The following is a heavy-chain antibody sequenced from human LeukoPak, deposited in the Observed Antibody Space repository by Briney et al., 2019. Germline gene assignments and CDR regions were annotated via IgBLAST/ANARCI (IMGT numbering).Heavy chain of an antibody. J-gene: IGHJ4*02. CDR1: GFTFSSYD. Sequence: GGSLRLSCAASGFTFSSYDMNWLRQAPGKGLEWVSYISTSGITIYYADSVKGRFTISRDNAKNSLYPQMNSLRTEDKAVNYGAKVPDYYGSGRYHWGQGTLVTVSS. V-gene: IGHV3-48*03. CDR2: ISTSGITI. D-gene: IGHD3-10*01. CDR3: AKVPDYYGSGRYH.